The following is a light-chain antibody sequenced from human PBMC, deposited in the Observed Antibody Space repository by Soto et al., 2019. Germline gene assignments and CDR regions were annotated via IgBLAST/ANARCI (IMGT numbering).Light chain of an antibody. J-gene: IGLJ1*01. CDR2: EVS. CDR3: ISYTSSSTSYV. Sequence: QSVLTQPASVSGSPGQSITISCTGPSSDVGGYNYVAWYQQHPGKVPRLMIYEVSNRPSGVSNRFSGSKSGSTASLTISGLQAEDEADYYCISYTSSSTSYVFGTGTKVTVL. CDR1: SSDVGGYNY. V-gene: IGLV2-14*01.